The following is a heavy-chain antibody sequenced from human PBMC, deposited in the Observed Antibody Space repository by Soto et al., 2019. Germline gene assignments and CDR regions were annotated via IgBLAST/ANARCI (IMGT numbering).Heavy chain of an antibody. CDR1: VGSISSYY. CDR2: IYYSGST. CDR3: ARAAVGDDEDYFDY. D-gene: IGHD1-26*01. J-gene: IGHJ4*02. V-gene: IGHV4-59*01. Sequence: KPSETLSLTCTFSVGSISSYYWSWIRQPPGKGLDWIGYIYYSGSTNYNPSLKSRVTISVDTSKNQFSLKLSSVTAADTAVYYCARAAVGDDEDYFDYWGQGTMVTVSS.